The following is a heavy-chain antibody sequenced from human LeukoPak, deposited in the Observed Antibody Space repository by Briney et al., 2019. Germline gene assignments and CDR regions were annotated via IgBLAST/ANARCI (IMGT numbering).Heavy chain of an antibody. CDR1: GFTVSSNY. J-gene: IGHJ4*02. D-gene: IGHD4-17*01. V-gene: IGHV3-53*01. CDR2: IYSGGST. CDR3: ARSDYGDYFDY. Sequence: PGGSLRLSCAASGFTVSSNYMSWVRQAPGKGLEWVSVIYSGGSTYYADSVKGRFTISRDNSKNTLYLQMNSLRAEDTAVYYCARSDYGDYFDYWGQGTLVTVSP.